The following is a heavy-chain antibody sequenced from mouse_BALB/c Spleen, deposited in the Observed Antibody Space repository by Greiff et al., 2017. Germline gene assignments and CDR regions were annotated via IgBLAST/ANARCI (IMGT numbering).Heavy chain of an antibody. Sequence: DVQLQESGPGLVKPSQSLSLTCSVTGYSITSGYYWNWIRQFPGNKLEWMGYISYDGSNNYNPSLKNRISITRDTSKNQFFLKLNSVTTEDTATYYCARDSGYYGYWGQGTTLTVSS. V-gene: IGHV3-6*02. CDR1: GYSITSGYY. CDR3: ARDSGYYGY. CDR2: ISYDGSN. J-gene: IGHJ2*01. D-gene: IGHD2-3*01.